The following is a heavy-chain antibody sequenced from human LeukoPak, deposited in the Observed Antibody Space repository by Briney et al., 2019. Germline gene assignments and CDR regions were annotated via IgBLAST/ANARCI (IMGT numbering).Heavy chain of an antibody. Sequence: PGGSLRLSCAASGFTFSSYEMNWVRQAPRKGLEWVSYISSNGSTIYYADSVKGRFTISRDNAKNSLYLQMNSLRAEDTAVYYCAELGITMIGGVWGKGTTVTISS. CDR2: ISSNGSTI. CDR3: AELGITMIGGV. J-gene: IGHJ6*04. D-gene: IGHD3-10*02. CDR1: GFTFSSYE. V-gene: IGHV3-48*03.